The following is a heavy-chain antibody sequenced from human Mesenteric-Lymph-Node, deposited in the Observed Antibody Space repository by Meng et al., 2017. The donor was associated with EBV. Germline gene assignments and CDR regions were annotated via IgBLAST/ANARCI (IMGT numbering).Heavy chain of an antibody. Sequence: VQLVDLGGGLVKPGGSLRLSCAASRFTFTNYTMNWVRQAPGKGLEWVSSISSTSTYIYYSVSVKGRFTISRDNAKNSLYLQMNGLRADDTAVYYCAREGEAAGGYWGQGTLVTVSS. J-gene: IGHJ4*02. D-gene: IGHD6-25*01. CDR3: AREGEAAGGY. CDR1: RFTFTNYT. CDR2: ISSTSTYI. V-gene: IGHV3-21*01.